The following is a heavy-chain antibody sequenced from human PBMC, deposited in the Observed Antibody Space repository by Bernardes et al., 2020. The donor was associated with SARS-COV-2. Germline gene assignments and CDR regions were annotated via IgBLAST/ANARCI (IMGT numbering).Heavy chain of an antibody. D-gene: IGHD3-22*01. J-gene: IGHJ4*02. Sequence: ASVKVSCKASGYTFTSYDINWVRQATGQGLEWMGWMNPDSGNTGYAQKFQGRVTMTRDTSISTVYMELTSLRSEDTAVYYCARGGVDHYNLLSSYYIDYWGPGALVTVSS. V-gene: IGHV1-8*01. CDR2: MNPDSGNT. CDR3: ARGGVDHYNLLSSYYIDY. CDR1: GYTFTSYD.